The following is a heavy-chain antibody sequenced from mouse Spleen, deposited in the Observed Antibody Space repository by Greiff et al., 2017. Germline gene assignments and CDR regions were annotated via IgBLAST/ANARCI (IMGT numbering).Heavy chain of an antibody. D-gene: IGHD1-1*02. V-gene: IGHV1-50*01. CDR1: GYTFTSYW. J-gene: IGHJ4*01. Sequence: QVQLQQPGAELVKPGASVKLSCKASGYTFTSYWMQWVKQRPGQGLEWIGEIDPSDSYTNYNQKFKGKATLTVDTSSSTAYMQLSSLTSEDSAVYYCARGGGSFEDYAMDYWGQGTSVTVSS. CDR3: ARGGGSFEDYAMDY. CDR2: IDPSDSYT.